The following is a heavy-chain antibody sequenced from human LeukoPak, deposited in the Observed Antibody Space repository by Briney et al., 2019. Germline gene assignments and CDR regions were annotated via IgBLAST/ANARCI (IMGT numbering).Heavy chain of an antibody. Sequence: GSSVKVSCKASGGTFSSYTISWVRQAPGQGLEWMGRIIPILGIANYAQKFQGRVTITADKSTSTAYMELSSLRSEDTAVYYCAGDLSSRSSSGWGQGTLVTVSS. CDR1: GGTFSSYT. V-gene: IGHV1-69*04. D-gene: IGHD6-6*01. J-gene: IGHJ4*02. CDR2: IIPILGIA. CDR3: AGDLSSRSSSG.